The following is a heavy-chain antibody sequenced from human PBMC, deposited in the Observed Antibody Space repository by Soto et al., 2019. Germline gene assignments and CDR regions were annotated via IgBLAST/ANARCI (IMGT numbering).Heavy chain of an antibody. CDR3: AKTTVTAPLFYYYYGLDV. D-gene: IGHD1-1*01. V-gene: IGHV6-1*01. CDR2: TYYRSKWNN. CDR1: GDRVSSIDAA. J-gene: IGHJ6*02. Sequence: SQTLSLTCAISGDRVSSIDAAWNWIRQSPSRGLEWLGRTYYRSKWNNDYARSVEGRLVINSDTSKNQFSLQLNSLTPDDTAIYYCAKTTVTAPLFYYYYGLDVWGQGTAVTVSS.